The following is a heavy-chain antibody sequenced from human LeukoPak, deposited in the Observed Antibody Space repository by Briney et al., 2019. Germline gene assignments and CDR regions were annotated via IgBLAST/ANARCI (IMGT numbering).Heavy chain of an antibody. CDR3: ARGGWNYVGSRVPDY. D-gene: IGHD1-7*01. V-gene: IGHV3-74*01. J-gene: IGHJ4*02. CDR1: GFTFSSYW. Sequence: GGSLRLSCAASGFTFSSYWMHWVRQAPGKGLVWVSRINSDGSSTSYADSVKGRFTISRDNAKSTLYLQMNSLRAEDTAVYYCARGGWNYVGSRVPDYWGQGTLVTVSS. CDR2: INSDGSST.